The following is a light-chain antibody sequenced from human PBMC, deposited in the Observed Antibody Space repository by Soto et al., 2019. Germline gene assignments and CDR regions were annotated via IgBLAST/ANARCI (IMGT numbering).Light chain of an antibody. CDR3: HQYGSSPPYT. J-gene: IGKJ2*01. V-gene: IGKV3-20*01. CDR2: GSS. CDR1: QGISGNY. Sequence: EIVLTQSPGTLSLSPGERVTLSCRASQGISGNYLAWYQQKPGQSPRLLIYGSSDRATGIPDRFSGSGSGTDFTLTSTRVEPEDFAVYYCHQYGSSPPYTFGQGTKLEIK.